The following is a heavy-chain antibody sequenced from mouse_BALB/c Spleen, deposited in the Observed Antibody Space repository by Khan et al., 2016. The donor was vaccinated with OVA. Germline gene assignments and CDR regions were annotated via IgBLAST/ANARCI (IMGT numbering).Heavy chain of an antibody. V-gene: IGHV5-6*02. D-gene: IGHD4-1*01. Sequence: DVMLVVSGGDLMKPGGSLKLSCAASGFTFSTYGMSWVRQTPDKRLEWVATINSDGYYTYYPDSVQGRFTISRNNAKNTLYLQMSSLKSEDTAMYYCASHLTGSFAYWGQGTLVTVSA. CDR1: GFTFSTYG. CDR3: ASHLTGSFAY. CDR2: INSDGYYT. J-gene: IGHJ3*01.